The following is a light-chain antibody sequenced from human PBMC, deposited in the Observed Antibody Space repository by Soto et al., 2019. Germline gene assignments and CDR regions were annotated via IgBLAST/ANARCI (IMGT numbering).Light chain of an antibody. V-gene: IGLV3-21*02. CDR1: NVGSKG. CDR2: DDG. CDR3: QVWDSSSDHVI. Sequence: SYELTQPPSVSVAPGQTARLTCGGDNVGSKGVHWFQQRPGQAPVLVVYDDGGRPSGILERFSGSNSGNTATLTIISVEVGDEADYYCQVWDSSSDHVIFGGGTKLTVL. J-gene: IGLJ2*01.